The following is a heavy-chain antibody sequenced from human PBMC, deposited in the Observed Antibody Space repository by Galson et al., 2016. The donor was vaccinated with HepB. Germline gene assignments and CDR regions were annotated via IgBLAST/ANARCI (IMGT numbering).Heavy chain of an antibody. J-gene: IGHJ4*02. V-gene: IGHV3-9*01. CDR3: AKDIGAGHNFGPSPNY. Sequence: SLRLSCAASGFTFNEYAMHWVRQAPGKGLEWVSGITWNSGCIGYADSVRGRFTISRDSSKNSLYLQMNSLRVEDTAFYYCAKDIGAGHNFGPSPNYWGQGTLVTVSS. CDR1: GFTFNEYA. D-gene: IGHD1-1*01. CDR2: ITWNSGCI.